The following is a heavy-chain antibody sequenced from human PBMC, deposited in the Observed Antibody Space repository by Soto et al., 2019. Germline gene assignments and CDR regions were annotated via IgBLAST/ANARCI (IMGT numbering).Heavy chain of an antibody. CDR3: AGGQKQWLVGGAFEI. D-gene: IGHD6-19*01. Sequence: VSSVKVSCKASGYTFTGSYMHWLRQSPGQGLEWMGWINPNSGGTNYAQKFQGWVTMTRDTSISTAYMELSRLRSDDTAVYYCAGGQKQWLVGGAFEIWGQGTKVTV. V-gene: IGHV1-2*04. CDR2: INPNSGGT. J-gene: IGHJ3*02. CDR1: GYTFTGSY.